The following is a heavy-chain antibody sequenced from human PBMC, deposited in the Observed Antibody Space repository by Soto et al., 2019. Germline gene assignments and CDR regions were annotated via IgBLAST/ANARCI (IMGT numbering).Heavy chain of an antibody. Sequence: SLRLSCAASGFTFSSYGMHWVRQAPGKGLEWVAVISYDGSNKYYADSVKGRFTISRDNSKNTLYLQMNSLRAEDTAVYYCAREGHNWNYYDYFDYWGQGTLVTVSS. CDR1: GFTFSSYG. J-gene: IGHJ4*02. CDR3: AREGHNWNYYDYFDY. V-gene: IGHV3-30*19. D-gene: IGHD1-7*01. CDR2: ISYDGSNK.